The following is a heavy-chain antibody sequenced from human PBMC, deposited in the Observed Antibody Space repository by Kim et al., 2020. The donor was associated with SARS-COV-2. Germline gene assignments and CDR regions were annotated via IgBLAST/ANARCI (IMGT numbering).Heavy chain of an antibody. D-gene: IGHD3-22*01. CDR2: IYYSGST. Sequence: SETLSLTCTVSGGSISSYYWSWIRQPPGKGLEWIGYIYYSGSTNYNPSLKSRVTISVDTSKNQFSLKLSSVTAADTAVYYCARHYYDSSGYYKGDAFDIWGQGTMVTVSS. J-gene: IGHJ3*02. CDR3: ARHYYDSSGYYKGDAFDI. CDR1: GGSISSYY. V-gene: IGHV4-59*13.